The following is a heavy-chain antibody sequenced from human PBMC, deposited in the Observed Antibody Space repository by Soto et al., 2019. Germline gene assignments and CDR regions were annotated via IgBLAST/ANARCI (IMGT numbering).Heavy chain of an antibody. CDR2: ISYDGSSK. CDR1: GFTFSDYG. V-gene: IGHV3-30*19. Sequence: QVQLVESGRGVVQPGRSLRLSCAASGFTFSDYGMHWVRQAPGKGLEWVALISYDGSSKQYADSVRGRFTISRDNSENTVYLQMNSLRAEDTAIYYCTRGYTSGYPSNWSAPSGQGTLVTVSS. J-gene: IGHJ5*02. CDR3: TRGYTSGYPSNWSAP. D-gene: IGHD3-3*01.